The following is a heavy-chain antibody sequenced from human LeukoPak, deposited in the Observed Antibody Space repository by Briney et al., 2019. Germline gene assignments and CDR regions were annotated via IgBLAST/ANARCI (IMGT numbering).Heavy chain of an antibody. CDR1: GYTFTSYA. CDR2: INAGNGNT. V-gene: IGHV1-3*01. CDR3: ARAEVRGVLNYYYYGMDV. Sequence: ASVKVSCKASGYTFTSYAMHWVRQAPGQRLEWMGWINAGNGNTKYSQKFQGRVTITRDTSASTAYMELSSLRSEDTSVYYCARAEVRGVLNYYYYGMDVWGKGTTVTVSP. D-gene: IGHD3-10*01. J-gene: IGHJ6*04.